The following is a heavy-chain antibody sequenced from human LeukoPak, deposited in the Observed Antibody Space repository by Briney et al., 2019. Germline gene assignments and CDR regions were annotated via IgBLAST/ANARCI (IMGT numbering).Heavy chain of an antibody. CDR3: ARHIAVAGTGGAFDI. J-gene: IGHJ3*02. D-gene: IGHD6-19*01. CDR1: GGSISSYY. CDR2: IYYSGST. V-gene: IGHV4-59*08. Sequence: SDPQSLPCTVSGGSISSYYWSWIPEPPGKGRVGIVYIYYSGSTNYNPSLKSRVTISVDTSKNQFSLKLSSVTAADTAVYYCARHIAVAGTGGAFDIWGQGTMVTVSS.